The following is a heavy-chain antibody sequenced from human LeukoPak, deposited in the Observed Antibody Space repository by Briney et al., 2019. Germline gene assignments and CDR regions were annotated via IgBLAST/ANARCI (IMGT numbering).Heavy chain of an antibody. J-gene: IGHJ4*02. CDR2: IGPTGTDR. Sequence: GGSLRLSCAASGFTFSSCGFNWVGQAQGKGLEWVSSIGPTGTDRYYADSVRGRFTISRDNAKNSMYLQMDSLRDEDTAVYYCATETIGRHYDYWGQGTLLTVSS. V-gene: IGHV3-21*01. CDR3: ATETIGRHYDY. D-gene: IGHD1-14*01. CDR1: GFTFSSCG.